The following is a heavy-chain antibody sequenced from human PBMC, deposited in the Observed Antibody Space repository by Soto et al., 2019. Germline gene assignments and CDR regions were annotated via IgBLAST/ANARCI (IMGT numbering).Heavy chain of an antibody. D-gene: IGHD4-4*01. CDR3: ARDFDDSNIRYFDY. V-gene: IGHV3-30-3*01. J-gene: IGHJ4*02. Sequence: QVQLVESGGGVVQPGRSLRLSCAASGFTFSSYAMHWVRQAPGKGLEWVAVISYDGSNKYYAESAKGRFTISRDSSKNTLYLQMNSLRAEDTAVYYCARDFDDSNIRYFDYWGQGTLVTVSS. CDR2: ISYDGSNK. CDR1: GFTFSSYA.